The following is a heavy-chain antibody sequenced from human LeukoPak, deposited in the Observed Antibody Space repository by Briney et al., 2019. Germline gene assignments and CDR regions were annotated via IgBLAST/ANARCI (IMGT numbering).Heavy chain of an antibody. CDR2: IYYSGST. CDR3: AREGGYTYVLA. D-gene: IGHD5-18*01. V-gene: IGHV4-59*01. CDR1: GGSISSYY. Sequence: SETLSLTCTVSGGSISSYYWSWIRQPPGKGLEWIGYIYYSGSTNYNPSLKSRVTISVDTSKNQFSLKLSSVTAADTAVYYCAREGGYTYVLAWGQGTLVTVSS. J-gene: IGHJ5*02.